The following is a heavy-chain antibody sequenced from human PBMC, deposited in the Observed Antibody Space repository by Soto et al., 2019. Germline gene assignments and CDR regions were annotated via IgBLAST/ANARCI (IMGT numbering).Heavy chain of an antibody. V-gene: IGHV1-69*13. Sequence: SGRVSGKASGGTFSSYAISWVRQAPGQGLEWMGGIIPIFGTANYAQKFQGRVTITADDSTSSAYMELSSLRSEDTAVYYCASGAGLEWHGTTYYGMDVWGQVTTVTVSS. CDR1: GGTFSSYA. D-gene: IGHD3-3*01. CDR3: ASGAGLEWHGTTYYGMDV. CDR2: IIPIFGTA. J-gene: IGHJ6*02.